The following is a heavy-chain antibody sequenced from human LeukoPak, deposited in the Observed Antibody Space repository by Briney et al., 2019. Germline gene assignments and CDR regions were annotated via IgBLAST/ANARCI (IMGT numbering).Heavy chain of an antibody. J-gene: IGHJ4*02. Sequence: GGSLRLSCAASGFTVTSNYMSWVRQAPGKGLEWVSVIYGDGRIHYADSVKGRFTISRDDSKNTLYLQMNSMRAEDTAVYYCARESGYSYGIAGFFDYWGQGTLVTVSS. CDR1: GFTVTSNY. CDR3: ARESGYSYGIAGFFDY. V-gene: IGHV3-53*01. CDR2: IYGDGRI. D-gene: IGHD5-18*01.